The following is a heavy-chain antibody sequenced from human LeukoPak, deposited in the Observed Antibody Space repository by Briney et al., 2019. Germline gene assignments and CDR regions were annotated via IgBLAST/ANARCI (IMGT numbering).Heavy chain of an antibody. Sequence: SETLSLTCTVSGGSISSSSYYWGWIRQPPGKGLEWIGYIYYSGSTYYNPSLKSRVTISVDTSKNQFSLKLSSVTAADTAVYYCARGPRITIFGVVTGGHFDYWGQGTLVTVSS. CDR2: IYYSGST. V-gene: IGHV4-31*03. D-gene: IGHD3-3*01. J-gene: IGHJ4*02. CDR3: ARGPRITIFGVVTGGHFDY. CDR1: GGSISSSSYY.